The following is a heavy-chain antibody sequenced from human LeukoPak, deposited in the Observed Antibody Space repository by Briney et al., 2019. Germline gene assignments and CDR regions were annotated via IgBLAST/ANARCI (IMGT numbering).Heavy chain of an antibody. V-gene: IGHV4-4*07. CDR1: GGSISSYY. J-gene: IGHJ4*02. D-gene: IGHD1-26*01. CDR2: IYTSGST. CDR3: ARGIVGATRYYFDY. Sequence: SETLSLTCTVSGGSISSYYWSWIRQPAGKGLEWIGRIYTSGSTNYNPSLKSRVTMSVDTSKNQFSLKLSSVTAADTAVYYCARGIVGATRYYFDYWGQGTLVTVSS.